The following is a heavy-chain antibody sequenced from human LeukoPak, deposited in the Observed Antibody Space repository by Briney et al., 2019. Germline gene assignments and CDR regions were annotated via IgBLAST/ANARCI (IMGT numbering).Heavy chain of an antibody. V-gene: IGHV3-48*04. Sequence: GGSLRLSCAASGFTFSSYSMNWLRQAPGKGLEWVSYISSSGSTIYYADSVKGRFTISRDNAKNSLYLQMNSLRAEDTAVYYCARMAEHDAFDIWGQGTMVTVSS. CDR2: ISSSGSTI. CDR1: GFTFSSYS. CDR3: ARMAEHDAFDI. J-gene: IGHJ3*02.